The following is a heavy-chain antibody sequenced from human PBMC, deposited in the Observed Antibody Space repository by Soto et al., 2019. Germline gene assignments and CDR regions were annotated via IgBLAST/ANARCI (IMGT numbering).Heavy chain of an antibody. J-gene: IGHJ4*02. CDR3: GIERSYGLDY. CDR2: MNPNSGNT. V-gene: IGHV1-8*01. Sequence: QVQLVQSGAEVKKPGASVKVSCKASGYTFTSYDINWVRQATGQGLEWMGWMNPNSGNTVYAQKFQGRVTMTRNTSISIAYLDLSILRSADTAVYYCGIERSYGLDYWGQGTLVTVSS. CDR1: GYTFTSYD. D-gene: IGHD5-18*01.